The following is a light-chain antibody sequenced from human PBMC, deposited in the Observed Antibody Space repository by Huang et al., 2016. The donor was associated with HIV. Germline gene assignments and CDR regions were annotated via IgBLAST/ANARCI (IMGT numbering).Light chain of an antibody. V-gene: IGKV3-15*01. CDR2: GAS. J-gene: IGKJ2*01. CDR3: QQNINWPYT. Sequence: EIVMTQSPATLSVSSGERATLSCRTSQSVSNNLAWYQHKPGQAPRLLIYGASTRATGIPARFSGSGSGTEFTLTISSLQSEDFAVYYCQQNINWPYTFGQGTKLEIK. CDR1: QSVSNN.